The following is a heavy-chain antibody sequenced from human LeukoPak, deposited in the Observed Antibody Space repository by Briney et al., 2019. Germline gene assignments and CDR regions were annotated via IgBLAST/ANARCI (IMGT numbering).Heavy chain of an antibody. J-gene: IGHJ4*02. CDR3: ARDQYDSSGYYYY. Sequence: SVKVSCKASGGTFSSYDISWVRQAPGQGLEWMGRIIPIFGTANYAQKFQGRVTITTDESTSTAYMELSSLRSEDTAVYYCARDQYDSSGYYYYWGQGPLVTVSS. CDR2: IIPIFGTA. CDR1: GGTFSSYD. D-gene: IGHD3-22*01. V-gene: IGHV1-69*05.